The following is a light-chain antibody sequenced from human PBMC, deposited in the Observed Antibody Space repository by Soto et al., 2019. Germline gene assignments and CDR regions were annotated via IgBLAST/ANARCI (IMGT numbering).Light chain of an antibody. J-gene: IGLJ2*01. Sequence: QSVLTQPASVSGSPGQSITISCTGTSSDVGGYDYVSWYQQYPGKAPNLMIFEVSNRPSGVSNRFSGSKSDNTASLTISGLQAEDEADYYCASYSSVSTDIFGGGTKLTVL. CDR3: ASYSSVSTDI. CDR2: EVS. CDR1: SSDVGGYDY. V-gene: IGLV2-14*01.